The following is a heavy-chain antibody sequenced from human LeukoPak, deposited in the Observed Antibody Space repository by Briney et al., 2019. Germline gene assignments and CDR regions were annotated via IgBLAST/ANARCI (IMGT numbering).Heavy chain of an antibody. CDR2: INPSGGST. V-gene: IGHV1-46*01. Sequence: GASVKVSCKASGYTFTDYYVHWVRQAPGQGLEWMGWINPSGGSTSYAQKFQGRVTMTRDMSTSTVYMELSSLRSEDTAVYYCARFYGKAATQAFDIWGQGTMVTVSS. J-gene: IGHJ3*02. D-gene: IGHD2-15*01. CDR1: GYTFTDYY. CDR3: ARFYGKAATQAFDI.